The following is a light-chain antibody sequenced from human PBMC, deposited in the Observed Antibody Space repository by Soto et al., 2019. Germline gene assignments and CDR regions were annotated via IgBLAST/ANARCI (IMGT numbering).Light chain of an antibody. CDR3: QQYHNWPA. Sequence: EIVMTQSPATLSESPGERATLCCRASQSVFSSLAWFQQKPGQAPRLLIYGAATRATGIPARFSGSGSGTEFTLTISSLQSEDFAIYYCQQYHNWPAFGQGTKVEIK. CDR1: QSVFSS. J-gene: IGKJ1*01. V-gene: IGKV3-15*01. CDR2: GAA.